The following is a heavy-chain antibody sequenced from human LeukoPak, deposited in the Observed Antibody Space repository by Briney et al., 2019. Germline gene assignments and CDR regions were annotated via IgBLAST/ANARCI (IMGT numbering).Heavy chain of an antibody. Sequence: GASVKVSCKASEGTFSSYAISWVRQAPGQGLEWMGGIIPIFGTANYAQKFQGRVTITTDESTSTAYMELSSLRSEDTAVYYCASAYYDSSGYPFDYWGQGTLVTVSS. J-gene: IGHJ4*02. D-gene: IGHD3-22*01. CDR2: IIPIFGTA. CDR1: EGTFSSYA. V-gene: IGHV1-69*05. CDR3: ASAYYDSSGYPFDY.